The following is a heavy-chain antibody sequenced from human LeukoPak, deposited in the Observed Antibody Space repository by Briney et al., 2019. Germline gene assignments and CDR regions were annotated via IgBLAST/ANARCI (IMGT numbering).Heavy chain of an antibody. CDR3: ARDAKVMTATQNSNFDY. CDR2: INPNSGGT. J-gene: IGHJ4*02. V-gene: IGHV1-2*02. Sequence: ASVKVSCKASGYTFTGYYMHWVRQAPGQGLEWMGWINPNSGGTNYAQKFQGRVTMTRDTSISTAYMELSRLRSDDTAVYYCARDAKVMTATQNSNFDYWGQGTLVTVSS. CDR1: GYTFTGYY. D-gene: IGHD2-21*02.